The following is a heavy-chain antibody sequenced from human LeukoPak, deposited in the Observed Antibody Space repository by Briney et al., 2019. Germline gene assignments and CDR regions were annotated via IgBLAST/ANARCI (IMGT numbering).Heavy chain of an antibody. D-gene: IGHD3-10*01. CDR1: GGSISSYY. Sequence: SETLSLTCTVSGGSISSYYWSWIRQPPGKGLEWIGYIYYSGSTNYNPSLKSRVTISVDTSKNQFSLKLSSVTAEDTAVYYCARDVAVITMVRGVIPDAFDIWGQGTMVTVSS. CDR3: ARDVAVITMVRGVIPDAFDI. CDR2: IYYSGST. V-gene: IGHV4-59*01. J-gene: IGHJ3*02.